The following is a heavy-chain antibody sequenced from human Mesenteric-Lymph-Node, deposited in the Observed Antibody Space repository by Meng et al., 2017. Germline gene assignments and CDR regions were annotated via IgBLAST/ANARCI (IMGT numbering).Heavy chain of an antibody. CDR3: ARYSSATGAPY. V-gene: IGHV1-8*02. CDR1: GYTFSDYH. Sequence: ASVKVSCKASGYTFSDYHIHWVRQATGQGLEWMGWMNPNSGNTGYAQKFQGRVTMTRNTSISTAYMELSSLRSEDTAVYYCARYSSATGAPYWGQGTLVTVSS. J-gene: IGHJ4*02. CDR2: MNPNSGNT. D-gene: IGHD3-10*01.